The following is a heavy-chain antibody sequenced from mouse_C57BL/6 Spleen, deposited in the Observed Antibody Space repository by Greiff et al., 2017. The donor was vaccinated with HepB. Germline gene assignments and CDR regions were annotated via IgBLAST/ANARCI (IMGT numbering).Heavy chain of an antibody. CDR3: AREDYYDYTHWYFDV. Sequence: EVQLVESGGGLVKPGGSLKLSCAASGFTFSSYAMSWVRQTPEKRLEWVATISDGGSYTYYPDNVKGRFTISRDNAKNNLYLQMSHLKSEDTAMYYCAREDYYDYTHWYFDVWGTGTTVTVSS. CDR2: ISDGGSYT. J-gene: IGHJ1*03. V-gene: IGHV5-4*01. D-gene: IGHD2-4*01. CDR1: GFTFSSYA.